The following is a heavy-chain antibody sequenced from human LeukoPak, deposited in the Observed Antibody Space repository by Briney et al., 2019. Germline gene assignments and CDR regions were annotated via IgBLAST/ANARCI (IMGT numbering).Heavy chain of an antibody. D-gene: IGHD6-6*01. J-gene: IGHJ4*02. CDR1: GGSFSGYY. Sequence: SETLSLTCAVYGGSFSGYYWSWLPQPPGKGLEWIGEINHSGSTNYNTSLKSRVTISVDTYKTQFSLKLSSVTAADRAVYYCARGGVAARRGLSYWGQGTLVTVSS. CDR2: INHSGST. V-gene: IGHV4-34*01. CDR3: ARGGVAARRGLSY.